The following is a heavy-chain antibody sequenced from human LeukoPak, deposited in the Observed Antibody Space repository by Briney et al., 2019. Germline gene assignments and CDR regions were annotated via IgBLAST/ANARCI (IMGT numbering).Heavy chain of an antibody. Sequence: PSETLSLTCAVYGGSFSGYYWSWIRQHPGKGLEWIGEINHSGSTNYNPSLKSRVTISVDTSKNQFSLKLSSVTAADTAVYYCASHNYYYYMDVWGKGTTVTVSS. CDR1: GGSFSGYY. CDR3: ASHNYYYYMDV. CDR2: INHSGST. V-gene: IGHV4-34*01. J-gene: IGHJ6*03.